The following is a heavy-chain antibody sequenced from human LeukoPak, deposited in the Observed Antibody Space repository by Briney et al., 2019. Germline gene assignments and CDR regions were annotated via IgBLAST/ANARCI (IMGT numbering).Heavy chain of an antibody. Sequence: GSLRLSCAASGFTFSTYSMNWVRQAPGKGLEWIGEIYHSGSTNYNPSLKSRVTISVDKSKNQFSLKLSSVTAADTAVYYCARESYKDLDGTRGWFDPWGQGTLVTVSS. J-gene: IGHJ5*02. CDR2: IYHSGST. V-gene: IGHV4-4*02. CDR1: GFTFSTYSM. D-gene: IGHD1-14*01. CDR3: ARESYKDLDGTRGWFDP.